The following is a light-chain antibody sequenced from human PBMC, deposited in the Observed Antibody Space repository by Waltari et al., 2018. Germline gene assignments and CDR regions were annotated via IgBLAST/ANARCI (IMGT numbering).Light chain of an antibody. J-gene: IGKJ5*01. V-gene: IGKV3-11*01. CDR2: DAS. Sequence: EIVLTQSPATLSLSPGERATLSCRASQSVSSYLAGYQQKPGQAPRLLIYDASNMSPGIPARFSGSGSGTDFTLTISSLEPEDFAVYYCQQRSNWPSITFGQGTRLEIK. CDR1: QSVSSY. CDR3: QQRSNWPSIT.